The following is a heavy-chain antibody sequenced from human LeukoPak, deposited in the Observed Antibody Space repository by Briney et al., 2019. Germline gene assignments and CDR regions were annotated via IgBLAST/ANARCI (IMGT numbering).Heavy chain of an antibody. CDR2: INAGNGNT. Sequence: GASVKVSCKASGYTFTSYAMHWVRQAPGQRLEWMGWINAGNGNTKYLQKFQGRVTITRDTSASTAYMELSSLRSEDTGVYYCARALLYSSGWYAGYWGQGTLVTVSS. V-gene: IGHV1-3*01. CDR1: GYTFTSYA. CDR3: ARALLYSSGWYAGY. J-gene: IGHJ4*02. D-gene: IGHD6-19*01.